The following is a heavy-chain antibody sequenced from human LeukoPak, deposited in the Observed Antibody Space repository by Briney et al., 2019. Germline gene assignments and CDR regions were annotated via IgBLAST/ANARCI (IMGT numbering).Heavy chain of an antibody. CDR2: ISTSGST. J-gene: IGHJ2*01. V-gene: IGHV4-61*02. Sequence: SQTLSLTCTVSGGSISSGSYYWSWIRQPAGKGLEWIGRISTSGSTSYNPSLKSRVTISVDTSKNQFSLKLSSVTAADTAVYYCARRCSSTNCFVWYFDSWGRGTLVTVSS. D-gene: IGHD2-2*01. CDR3: ARRCSSTNCFVWYFDS. CDR1: GGSISSGSYY.